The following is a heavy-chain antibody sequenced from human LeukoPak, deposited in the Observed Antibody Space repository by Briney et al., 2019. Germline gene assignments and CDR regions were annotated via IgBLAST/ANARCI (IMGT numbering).Heavy chain of an antibody. Sequence: SVKVSCKASGGTFSSYAISWVRQAPGQGLEWMGGIIPIFGTANYAQKFQGRVTITADESTSTAYMELSSLRSEDTAVYYCARSLVHIYYFDYWGKGTLVTVSS. CDR3: ARSLVHIYYFDY. J-gene: IGHJ4*02. CDR2: IIPIFGTA. D-gene: IGHD1-1*01. CDR1: GGTFSSYA. V-gene: IGHV1-69*01.